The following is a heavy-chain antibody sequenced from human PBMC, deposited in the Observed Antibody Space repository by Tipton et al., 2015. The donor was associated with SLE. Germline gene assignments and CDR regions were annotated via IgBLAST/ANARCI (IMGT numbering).Heavy chain of an antibody. CDR2: IYYSGST. CDR3: ARIIRGVYYYYMDV. CDR1: GGSISSSSYY. J-gene: IGHJ6*03. V-gene: IGHV4-39*01. D-gene: IGHD3-10*01. Sequence: TLSLTCTVSGGSISSSSYYWGWIRQPPGKGLEWIGSIYYSGSTYSNPSLKSRVTISVDTSKNQFSLSLSSVTAADTAVYYCARIIRGVYYYYMDVWGKGTTVTVSS.